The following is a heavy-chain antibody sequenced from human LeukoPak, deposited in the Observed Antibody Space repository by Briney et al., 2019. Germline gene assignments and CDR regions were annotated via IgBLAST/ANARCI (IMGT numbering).Heavy chain of an antibody. J-gene: IGHJ6*02. CDR2: ISSSSSTI. CDR3: ARRAVVTPIGYYYYYYGMDV. V-gene: IGHV3-48*02. D-gene: IGHD4-23*01. CDR1: GFTFSSYS. Sequence: GGSLRLSCAASGFTFSSYSMNWIRQAPGKGLEWVSYISSSSSTIYYADSVKGRFTISRDNAKNSLYLQMNSLRDEDTAVYYCARRAVVTPIGYYYYYYGMDVWGQGTTVTVSS.